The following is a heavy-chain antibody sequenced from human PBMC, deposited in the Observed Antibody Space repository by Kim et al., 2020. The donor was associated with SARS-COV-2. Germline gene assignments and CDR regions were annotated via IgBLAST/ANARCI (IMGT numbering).Heavy chain of an antibody. CDR3: ARLGGGSTVDAFDI. J-gene: IGHJ3*02. D-gene: IGHD3-16*01. Sequence: PSFQGQVPISADTSISTAYLQWSSLKASDTAMYYCARLGGGSTVDAFDIWGQGTMVTVSS. V-gene: IGHV5-51*01.